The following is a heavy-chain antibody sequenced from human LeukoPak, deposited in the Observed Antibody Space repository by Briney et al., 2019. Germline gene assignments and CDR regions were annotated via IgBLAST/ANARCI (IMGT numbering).Heavy chain of an antibody. V-gene: IGHV3-33*06. J-gene: IGHJ4*02. CDR2: IWHDGSKK. CDR1: GFTFSNYG. CDR3: AKDQGGKNYFDY. Sequence: GGSLRLSCAASGFTFSNYGMHWVRQAPGKGLERVAVIWHDGSKKYYADSVKGRFTISRDSSKNTLYLQMNSLRAEDTAVYYCAKDQGGKNYFDYWGQGTLVTVSS. D-gene: IGHD3-16*01.